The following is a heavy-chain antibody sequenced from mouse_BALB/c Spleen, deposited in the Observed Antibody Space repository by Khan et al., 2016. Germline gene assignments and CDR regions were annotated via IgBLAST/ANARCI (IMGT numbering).Heavy chain of an antibody. Sequence: EVQLQESGPGLVKPSQSLSLTCTVTGYSITSDYAWNWIRQFPGNKLEWMGYISYSGSTSYNPSLKSRISITRDTSKNQFFLQLNSVTTEDTATYYCARCVYYGSSYVSYFDYWGQGTTLTVSS. CDR3: ARCVYYGSSYVSYFDY. CDR1: GYSITSDYA. D-gene: IGHD1-1*01. CDR2: ISYSGST. V-gene: IGHV3-2*02. J-gene: IGHJ2*01.